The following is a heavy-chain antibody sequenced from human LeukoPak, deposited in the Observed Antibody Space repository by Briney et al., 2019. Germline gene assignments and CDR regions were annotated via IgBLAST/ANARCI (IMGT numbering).Heavy chain of an antibody. Sequence: GGSLRLSCAASWFTVSSNYMSWVRQAPGKGLEWVSVIYRGGGTYYADSVKGRFTISRDNSKNTLYLQMNSLRAEETAGHYCARDHYDGSTYYHDYWGQGTLVTVSS. D-gene: IGHD3-22*01. CDR2: IYRGGGT. J-gene: IGHJ4*02. CDR3: ARDHYDGSTYYHDY. V-gene: IGHV3-53*01. CDR1: WFTVSSNY.